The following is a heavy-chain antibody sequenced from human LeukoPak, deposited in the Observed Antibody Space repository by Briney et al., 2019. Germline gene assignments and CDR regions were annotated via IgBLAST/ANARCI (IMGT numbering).Heavy chain of an antibody. CDR3: ARDWFGELLFDS. Sequence: PSETLSLTCAVYGGSFSGYYWSWIRQPPGKVLEWIGEINHSGSTNYNPSLKRRVTIAVDTSKNHFSMTLSSVTAADTAVYSCARDWFGELLFDSWGQGTLVTVSS. V-gene: IGHV4-34*01. J-gene: IGHJ5*01. CDR1: GGSFSGYY. D-gene: IGHD3-10*01. CDR2: INHSGST.